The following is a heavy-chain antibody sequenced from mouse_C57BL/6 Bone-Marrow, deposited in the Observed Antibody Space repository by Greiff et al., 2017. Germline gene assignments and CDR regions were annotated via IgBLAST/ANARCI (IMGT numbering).Heavy chain of an antibody. Sequence: QVQLQQSGAELVRTGTSVKVSCKASGYAFTNYLIEWVKQRPGQGLEWIGVINPGSGGTNYNEKFKGKATLTADKSSSTAYMQLSSLTSEDSAVYFCARWGYGSLVLFDYWGQGTTLTVSS. CDR2: INPGSGGT. J-gene: IGHJ2*01. CDR1: GYAFTNYL. CDR3: ARWGYGSLVLFDY. D-gene: IGHD1-1*01. V-gene: IGHV1-54*01.